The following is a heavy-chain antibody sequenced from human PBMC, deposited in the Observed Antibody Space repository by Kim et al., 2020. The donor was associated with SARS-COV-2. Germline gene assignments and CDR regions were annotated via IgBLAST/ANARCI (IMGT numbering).Heavy chain of an antibody. CDR2: ISWNSGSI. V-gene: IGHV3-9*01. CDR3: AKDKSLGSGSYTFDY. Sequence: GGSLRLSCAASGFTFDDYAMHWVRQAPGKGLEWVSGISWNSGSIGYADSVKGRFTISRDNAKNSLYLQMNSLRAEDTALYYCAKDKSLGSGSYTFDYWGQGTLVTVSS. CDR1: GFTFDDYA. D-gene: IGHD3-10*01. J-gene: IGHJ4*02.